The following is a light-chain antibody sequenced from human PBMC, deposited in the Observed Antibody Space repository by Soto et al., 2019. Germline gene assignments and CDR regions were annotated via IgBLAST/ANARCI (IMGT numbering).Light chain of an antibody. CDR2: DAS. CDR1: QSVTSD. J-gene: IGKJ5*01. Sequence: DTVMTQSPCTISVSPGERAPLSCRASQSVTSDLAWYQQRPGQAPRLLIYDASTRATGVPARFSGSGSGTEFTLTISSLQSEDSAVYYCQQYNRWPPITFGRGTRLEIK. V-gene: IGKV3-15*01. CDR3: QQYNRWPPIT.